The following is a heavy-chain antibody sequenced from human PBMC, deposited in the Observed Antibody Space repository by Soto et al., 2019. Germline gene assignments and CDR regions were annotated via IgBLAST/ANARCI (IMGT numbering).Heavy chain of an antibody. CDR2: ISAYNGNT. J-gene: IGHJ4*02. V-gene: IGHV1-18*01. CDR3: ARAPVYYGSGSYYKAFDY. CDR1: GYTITSYG. D-gene: IGHD3-10*01. Sequence: GASVKVSCKASGYTITSYGISWVRQAPGQGLEWMGWISAYNGNTNYAQKLQGRVTMTTDTSTSTAYMELRSLRSDDTAVYYCARAPVYYGSGSYYKAFDYWGQGTLVTSPQ.